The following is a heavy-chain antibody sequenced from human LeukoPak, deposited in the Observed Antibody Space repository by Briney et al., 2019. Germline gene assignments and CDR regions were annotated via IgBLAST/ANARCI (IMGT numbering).Heavy chain of an antibody. CDR1: GFTFSSYS. J-gene: IGHJ4*02. D-gene: IGHD2-21*02. V-gene: IGHV3-48*04. CDR3: ATTHIVVVTASTISDY. Sequence: GGSLRLSCAASGFTFSSYSMNWVRQAPGKGLEWVSYISSSGSTIYYADSVKGRFTISRDNAKNSLYPQMNSLRAEDTAVYYCATTHIVVVTASTISDYWGQGTLVTVSS. CDR2: ISSSGSTI.